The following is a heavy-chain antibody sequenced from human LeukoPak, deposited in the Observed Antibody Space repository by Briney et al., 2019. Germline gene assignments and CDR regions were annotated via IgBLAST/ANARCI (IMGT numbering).Heavy chain of an antibody. CDR1: GFPFSNHP. D-gene: IGHD2-8*01. Sequence: GGSLRLSCTAAGFPFSNHPMNWVRQAPGKGLEWLSHISSDGNAESHADAPRGRFALSRDNDKNSLFLLISDLRVEDTAFYYSARDTVNGPFVTSLDLWGQGALVTVSS. CDR2: ISSDGNAE. V-gene: IGHV3-48*03. CDR3: ARDTVNGPFVTSLDL. J-gene: IGHJ4*02.